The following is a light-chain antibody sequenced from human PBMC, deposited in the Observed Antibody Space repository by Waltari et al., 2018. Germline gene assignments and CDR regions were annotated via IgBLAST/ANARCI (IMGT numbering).Light chain of an antibody. CDR2: YDS. J-gene: IGLJ2*01. Sequence: SYELTQPPSVSVSPGQTARITCGGANLGSKYVHWYQQKPAQAPVLVIYYDSDRPSGIPERFSGSKSGNTATLTISGVEAGDEADYYCQVWDSSSDHPLFGGGTRLTVL. V-gene: IGLV3-21*01. CDR1: NLGSKY. CDR3: QVWDSSSDHPL.